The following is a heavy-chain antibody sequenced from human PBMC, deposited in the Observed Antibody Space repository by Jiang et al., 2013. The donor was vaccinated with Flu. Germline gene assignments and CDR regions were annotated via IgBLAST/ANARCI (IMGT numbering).Heavy chain of an antibody. CDR1: GFTFSSYD. V-gene: IGHV3-13*01. J-gene: IGHJ3*02. CDR3: ARGAGYGSHDAFDI. CDR2: IGTAGDT. D-gene: IGHD5-24*01. Sequence: GFTFSSYDMHWVRQATGKGLEWVSAIGTAGDTYYPGSVKGRFTISRENAKNSLYLQMNSLRAGNTAVYYCARGAGYGSHDAFDIWGQGTMVTISS.